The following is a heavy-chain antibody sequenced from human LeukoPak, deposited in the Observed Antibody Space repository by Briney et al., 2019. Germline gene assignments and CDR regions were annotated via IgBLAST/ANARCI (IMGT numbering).Heavy chain of an antibody. Sequence: PGTSLRLSCTASGFNFGIYGMHWVRQAPGKGLEWVAVMWDDGTNENYVESVKGRFSISRDNGQRTLFLQMNSLRAEDTAVYYCARGSIEFDYWGQGTLVTVSS. J-gene: IGHJ4*02. CDR3: ARGSIEFDY. CDR2: MWDDGTNE. D-gene: IGHD3-10*01. V-gene: IGHV3-33*01. CDR1: GFNFGIYG.